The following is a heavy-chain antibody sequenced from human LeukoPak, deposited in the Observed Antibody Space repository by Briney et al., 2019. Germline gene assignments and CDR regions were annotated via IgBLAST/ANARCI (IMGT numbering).Heavy chain of an antibody. CDR1: GFTFSSYG. D-gene: IGHD3-10*01. Sequence: GGSLRLSCAASGFTFSSYGMHWVRQAPGKGLEWVAVISYDGSNKYYADSVKGRFTISRDNSKNTLYLQMNSLRAEDTAVYYCAKGSVWFREYHWFDPWGQGTLVTVSS. CDR3: AKGSVWFREYHWFDP. J-gene: IGHJ5*02. CDR2: ISYDGSNK. V-gene: IGHV3-30*18.